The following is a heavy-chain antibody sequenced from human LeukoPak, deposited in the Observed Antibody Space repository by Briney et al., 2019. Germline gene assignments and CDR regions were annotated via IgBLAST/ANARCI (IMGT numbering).Heavy chain of an antibody. CDR3: ASRKLGNDY. Sequence: AETLSLTCTISGGSFSDYYWSWIRQSSGKGLEWIGYIYHTGSTSYSPSLKSRVTISADTSQNQFSLKLSSVTAADTAVYYCASRKLGNDYWGQGTLVTVPS. V-gene: IGHV4-59*01. J-gene: IGHJ4*02. CDR1: GGSFSDYY. CDR2: IYHTGST. D-gene: IGHD7-27*01.